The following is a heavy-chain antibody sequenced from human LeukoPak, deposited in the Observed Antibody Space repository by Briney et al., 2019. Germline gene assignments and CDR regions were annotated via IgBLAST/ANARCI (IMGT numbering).Heavy chain of an antibody. V-gene: IGHV1-69*13. CDR2: IIPIFGTA. J-gene: IGHJ6*02. CDR1: GGTFSSYA. Sequence: ASVKVSCKASGGTFSSYAISWVRQAPGQGLEWMGGIIPIFGTANHAQKFQGRVTITADESTSTAYMELSSLRSEDTAVYYCAREGVPAAMRALTYYYYYYGMDVWGQGTTVTVSS. CDR3: AREGVPAAMRALTYYYYYYGMDV. D-gene: IGHD2-2*01.